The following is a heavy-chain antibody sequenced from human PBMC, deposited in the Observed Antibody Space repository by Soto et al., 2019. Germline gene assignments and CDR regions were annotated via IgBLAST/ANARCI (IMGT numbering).Heavy chain of an antibody. CDR1: GVSFSNFA. CDR2: FIPVIDTA. J-gene: IGHJ4*02. D-gene: IGHD1-1*01. Sequence: SVKVSCKASGVSFSNFAMSWLRQAPGQGLEWIGSFIPVIDTAKYAQKLQGRVTITADESTRTAYMGLTSLRSEDTAVYYCARGRDGHNSYNFDHWGQGTLVTVSS. V-gene: IGHV1-69*11. CDR3: ARGRDGHNSYNFDH.